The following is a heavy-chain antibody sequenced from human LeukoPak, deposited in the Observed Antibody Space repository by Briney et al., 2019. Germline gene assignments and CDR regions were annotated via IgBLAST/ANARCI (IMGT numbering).Heavy chain of an antibody. CDR1: GFTFSSYP. V-gene: IGHV3-23*01. J-gene: IGHJ4*02. D-gene: IGHD6-19*01. CDR3: ANPGRYSSGWVFPPSFDY. Sequence: GGSLRLSCAASGFTFSSYPMTWVRQAPGKGLEWVSTIGSSAGVTHYADSVKGRFTISRDNAKNTLYLQMNSLRAEDTAVYYRANPGRYSSGWVFPPSFDYWGQGTLVTVSS. CDR2: IGSSAGVT.